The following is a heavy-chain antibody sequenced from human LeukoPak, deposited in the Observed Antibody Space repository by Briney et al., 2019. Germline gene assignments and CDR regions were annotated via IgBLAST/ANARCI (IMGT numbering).Heavy chain of an antibody. Sequence: SETLSLTCAVYGGSFSGYYWGWVRQPPGKGLEWIGNIYSSGNTYYNASLKSRVTIYIDASKNQFSLNLSSVTAADTAVYYCAKSGGSGLIDYWGQGTLVTVSS. D-gene: IGHD1-26*01. CDR1: GGSFSGYY. J-gene: IGHJ4*02. CDR2: IYSSGNT. CDR3: AKSGGSGLIDY. V-gene: IGHV4-34*01.